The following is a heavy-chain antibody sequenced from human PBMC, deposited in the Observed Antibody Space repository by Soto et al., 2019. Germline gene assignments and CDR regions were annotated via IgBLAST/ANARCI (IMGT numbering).Heavy chain of an antibody. J-gene: IGHJ4*02. CDR2: IGGSGGRS. CDR3: AKDRVHNDILTGYYGPDY. D-gene: IGHD3-9*01. V-gene: IGHV3-23*01. CDR1: GFTFDTYT. Sequence: GGSLRLSCAASGFTFDTYTMNWVRLAPGKGLEWVSGIGGSGGRSYYADFVEGRFTISRDNSKNTLYLQMNRLRAEDTAVYYCAKDRVHNDILTGYYGPDYWGQGTLVTVSS.